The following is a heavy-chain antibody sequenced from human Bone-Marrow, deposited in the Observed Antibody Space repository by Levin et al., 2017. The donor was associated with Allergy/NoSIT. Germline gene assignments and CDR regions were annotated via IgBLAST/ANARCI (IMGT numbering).Heavy chain of an antibody. CDR3: ARGTYGSFDY. D-gene: IGHD1-26*01. CDR1: GFTFSSNA. Sequence: ASVKVSCAASGFTFSSNAMSWFRQAPGKGLEWVSHITSGRGGGLYYAHSVKGRFTISRDNSKSTLYLQMNSLRADDTALYYCARGTYGSFDYWGQGTLVTVSS. V-gene: IGHV3-23*01. CDR2: ITSGRGGGL. J-gene: IGHJ4*02.